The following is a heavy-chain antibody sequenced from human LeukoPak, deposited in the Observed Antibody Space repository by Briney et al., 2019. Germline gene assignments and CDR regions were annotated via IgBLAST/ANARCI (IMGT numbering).Heavy chain of an antibody. CDR2: IYTSGST. CDR1: GGSISSGSYY. Sequence: SETLSLTCTVSGGSISSGSYYWSWIRQPAGKGLEWIGRIYTSGSTNYNPSLKSRVTISVDTSKNQFSLKLSSVTAADTAVYYCARGISQQLVLDYWGQGTLVTVSS. V-gene: IGHV4-61*02. J-gene: IGHJ4*02. D-gene: IGHD6-13*01. CDR3: ARGISQQLVLDY.